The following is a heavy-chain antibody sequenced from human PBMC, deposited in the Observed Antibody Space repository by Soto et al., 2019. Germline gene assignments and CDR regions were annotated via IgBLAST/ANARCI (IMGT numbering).Heavy chain of an antibody. CDR2: IFYAGNT. D-gene: IGHD6-13*01. Sequence: SETLSLTCTVSGGSIRSYCWTWIRQPPGKELEWIANIFYAGNTNYNPSLKSRVTVSVDTSKNQFSLKLDSVTAADTAVYYCARQAAAPGIDLWFDPWGQGTLVTVSS. CDR1: GGSIRSYC. V-gene: IGHV4-59*08. CDR3: ARQAAAPGIDLWFDP. J-gene: IGHJ5*02.